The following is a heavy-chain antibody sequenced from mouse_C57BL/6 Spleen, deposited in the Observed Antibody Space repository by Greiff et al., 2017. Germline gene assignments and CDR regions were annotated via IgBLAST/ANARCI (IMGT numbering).Heavy chain of an antibody. CDR1: GFTFSSSA. Sequence: EVKLMESGGGLVKPGGSLKLSCAASGFTFSSSAMSWVRQTPEKRLEWVATISDGGSCTYYPDNVKGRFTLSRDNAKNNLYLQMSHLKSEDTAMYDCARWKNSNYIFAYWGQGTLVTVSA. CDR2: ISDGGSCT. D-gene: IGHD2-5*01. J-gene: IGHJ3*01. CDR3: ARWKNSNYIFAY. V-gene: IGHV5-4*03.